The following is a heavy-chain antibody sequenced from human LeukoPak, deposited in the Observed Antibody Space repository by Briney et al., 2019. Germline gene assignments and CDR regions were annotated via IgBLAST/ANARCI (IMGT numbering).Heavy chain of an antibody. V-gene: IGHV4-61*01. CDR1: GGSVSSGSYY. D-gene: IGHD3-3*01. CDR3: ARAVSNYDFWSGYYTDFAYFDY. J-gene: IGHJ4*02. CDR2: IYYSGST. Sequence: PSETLSLTCTVSGGSVSSGSYYWSWIRQPPGKGLEWIGYIYYSGSTNYNPSLKSRVTISVDTSKNQFSLKLSSVTAADTAVYYCARAVSNYDFWSGYYTDFAYFDYWGQGTLVTVSS.